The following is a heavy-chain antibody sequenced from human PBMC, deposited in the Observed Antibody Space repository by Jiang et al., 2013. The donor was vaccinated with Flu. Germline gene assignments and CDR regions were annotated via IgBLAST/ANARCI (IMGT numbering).Heavy chain of an antibody. Sequence: RQAPGKGLEWMGGFDPEDGETIYAQKFQGRVTMTEDTSTDTAYMELSSLRSEDTAVYYCATPLGTAMVPYYYYGMDVWGQGTTVTVSS. CDR3: ATPLGTAMVPYYYYGMDV. D-gene: IGHD5-18*01. CDR2: FDPEDGET. V-gene: IGHV1-24*01. J-gene: IGHJ6*02.